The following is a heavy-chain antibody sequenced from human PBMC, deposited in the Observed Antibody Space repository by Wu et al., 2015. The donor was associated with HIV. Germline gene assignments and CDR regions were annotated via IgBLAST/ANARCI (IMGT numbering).Heavy chain of an antibody. CDR3: AKQRAYTSDWYIFDY. CDR2: IIPIFGTT. V-gene: IGHV1-69*05. D-gene: IGHD6-19*01. CDR1: GGTFSSYA. J-gene: IGHJ4*02. Sequence: QVQLVQSGAEVKKPGSSVKVSCKASGGTFSSYAISWVRQAPGQGLEWMGGIIPIFGTTNYAQNFQDRVTITTDESTSTAYMELSSLRSEDTAVYYCAKQRAYTSDWYIFDYWGQGTLVTVSS.